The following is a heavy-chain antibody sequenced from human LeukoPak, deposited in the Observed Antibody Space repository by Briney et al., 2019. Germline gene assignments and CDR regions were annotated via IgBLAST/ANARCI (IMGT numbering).Heavy chain of an antibody. J-gene: IGHJ4*02. CDR1: GFTFSRHW. D-gene: IGHD6-13*01. Sequence: SGGSLRLSCAASGFTFSRHWMDWVRQAPGKGLEWVANIKEDGSVKQYVDSVKGRFTISRDNAKNSLYLQMNSLRAEDTAVYYCARDALAAGTIFDYWGQGTLVTVSS. CDR2: IKEDGSVK. V-gene: IGHV3-7*01. CDR3: ARDALAAGTIFDY.